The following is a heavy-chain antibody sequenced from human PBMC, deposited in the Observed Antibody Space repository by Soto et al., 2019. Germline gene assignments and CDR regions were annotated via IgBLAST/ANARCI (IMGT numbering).Heavy chain of an antibody. CDR2: IDYSGRT. CDR3: ATDLRSGYDSYYFDY. V-gene: IGHV4-38-2*02. CDR1: GYLISSGYY. J-gene: IGHJ4*02. D-gene: IGHD3-22*01. Sequence: SETLSLTCSVSGYLISSGYYWGWIRQTPGKGLEWLGSIDYSGRTYYNPSLKSRVSTSVDLSKNQFSLKLRSVTAADTAVYFCATDLRSGYDSYYFDYWGKGTRVTV.